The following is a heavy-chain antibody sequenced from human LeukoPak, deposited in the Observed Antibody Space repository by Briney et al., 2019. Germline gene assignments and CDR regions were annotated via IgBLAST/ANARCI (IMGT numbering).Heavy chain of an antibody. Sequence: PGGSLRLSSAASGFTFSSYAINWVRQAPGKGLEWVSTVTGSGGSAYYADSVKGRFTISRDNSKNTLYLQMNSLRAEDTAVYYCARATKTTVTSSSMVYWGQGTLVTVSS. V-gene: IGHV3-23*01. CDR3: ARATKTTVTSSSMVY. CDR2: VTGSGGSA. J-gene: IGHJ4*02. CDR1: GFTFSSYA. D-gene: IGHD4-17*01.